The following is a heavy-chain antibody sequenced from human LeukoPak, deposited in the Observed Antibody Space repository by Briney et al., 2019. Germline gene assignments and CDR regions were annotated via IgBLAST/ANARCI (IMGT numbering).Heavy chain of an antibody. CDR3: ARASPHFDY. J-gene: IGHJ4*02. V-gene: IGHV1-69*05. Sequence: SLKLSCTASGVTFSSYAISWVRQAPGQGLEWMGRIIPIIGTANYAQKFQGRVTITTDESTSTPYMELSSLRAEDTAVYYCARASPHFDYWGQGTLVTVSS. CDR1: GVTFSSYA. CDR2: IIPIIGTA.